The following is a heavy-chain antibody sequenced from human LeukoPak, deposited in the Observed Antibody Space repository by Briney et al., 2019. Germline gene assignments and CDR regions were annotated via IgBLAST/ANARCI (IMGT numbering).Heavy chain of an antibody. Sequence: ASVKVSCKASGYTFTGYYMHWVRQAPGQGLEWMGWINPNSGGTNYAQKLQGRVTMTRDMSISTAYMELSRLRSDDTAVYYCAKVASTTRRHDAFDIWGQGTLVTVSS. J-gene: IGHJ3*02. D-gene: IGHD1-1*01. CDR2: INPNSGGT. CDR3: AKVASTTRRHDAFDI. V-gene: IGHV1-2*02. CDR1: GYTFTGYY.